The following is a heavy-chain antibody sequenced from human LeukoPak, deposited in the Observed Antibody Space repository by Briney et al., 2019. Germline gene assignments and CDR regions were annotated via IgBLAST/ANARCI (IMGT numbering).Heavy chain of an antibody. CDR2: INPNSGGT. J-gene: IGHJ3*02. CDR1: GYTFTGYY. D-gene: IGHD6-13*01. CDR3: ATPWGKGYIAAAGTYAFDI. V-gene: IGHV1-2*02. Sequence: GASVKVSCKASGYTFTGYYMHWVREAPGQGLEWMGWINPNSGGTNYAQKFQGRVTMTRDTSISTAYMELSRLRSDDTAVYYCATPWGKGYIAAAGTYAFDIWGQGTMVTVSS.